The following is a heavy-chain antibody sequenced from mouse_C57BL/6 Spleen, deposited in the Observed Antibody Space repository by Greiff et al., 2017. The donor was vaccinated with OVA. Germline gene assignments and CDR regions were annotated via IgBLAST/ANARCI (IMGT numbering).Heavy chain of an antibody. CDR2: IHPNSGST. V-gene: IGHV1-64*01. D-gene: IGHD1-1*01. J-gene: IGHJ1*03. Sequence: QVQLKQPGAELVKPGASVKLSCKASGYTFTSYWMHWVKQRPGQGLEWIGMIHPNSGSTNYNEKFKSKATLTVDKSSSTAYMQLSSLTSEDSAVYYCARPGYYYYGSSYDWYFDVWGTGTTVTVSS. CDR3: ARPGYYYYGSSYDWYFDV. CDR1: GYTFTSYW.